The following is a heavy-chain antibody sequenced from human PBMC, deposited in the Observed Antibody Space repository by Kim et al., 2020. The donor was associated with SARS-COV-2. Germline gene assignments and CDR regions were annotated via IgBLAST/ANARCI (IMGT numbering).Heavy chain of an antibody. J-gene: IGHJ4*02. Sequence: SVKVSCKASGGTFSSYAISWVRQAPGQGLEWMGRIIPILGIANYAQKFQGRVTITADKSTSTAYMELSSLRSEDTAVYYCARSLGPLRITGTTYFDYWGQGTLVTVSS. CDR1: GGTFSSYA. CDR2: IIPILGIA. CDR3: ARSLGPLRITGTTYFDY. V-gene: IGHV1-69*04. D-gene: IGHD1-7*01.